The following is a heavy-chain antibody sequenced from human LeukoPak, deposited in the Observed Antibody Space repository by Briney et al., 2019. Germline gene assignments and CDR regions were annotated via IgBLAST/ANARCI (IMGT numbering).Heavy chain of an antibody. CDR2: ISGSGDST. Sequence: GGSLRRSCAASGFTFSNYGMSWVRQAPGKGLEWVSGISGSGDSTFYADSVKGRFTISRDNSKNTRYLQMNSLRAEDTAVYYCAKTYYSSRAHYYYYYYMDVWGKGTTVTISS. D-gene: IGHD3-10*01. CDR1: GFTFSNYG. V-gene: IGHV3-23*01. CDR3: AKTYYSSRAHYYYYYYMDV. J-gene: IGHJ6*03.